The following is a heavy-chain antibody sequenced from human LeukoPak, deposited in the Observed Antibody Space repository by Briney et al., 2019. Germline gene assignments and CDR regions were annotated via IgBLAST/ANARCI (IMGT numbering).Heavy chain of an antibody. V-gene: IGHV4-4*07. Sequence: SETLSLTCTVSGGSISSYYWSWIRQPAGKGLQWIGRINSSGSTNYNPSLKSRVTMSVDTSKNQFSLRLSSVTAADTAVYYCARDLGFWSGPDYWGQGTLVTVSS. J-gene: IGHJ4*02. CDR3: ARDLGFWSGPDY. CDR1: GGSISSYY. CDR2: INSSGST. D-gene: IGHD3-3*01.